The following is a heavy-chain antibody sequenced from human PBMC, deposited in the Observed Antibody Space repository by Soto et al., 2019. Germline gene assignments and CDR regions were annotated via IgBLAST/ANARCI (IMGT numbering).Heavy chain of an antibody. V-gene: IGHV1-18*01. Sequence: QVQLVQSGPEVKKPGASVKVSCKASGYIFNNYGLSWVRQAPGDGLEWMGWISVSNGKTHYAQKFQGRVTMTTDISTSTAYMDLRSLRSDDTAVYYCARDDRQWAGAEAVVTATRVYPGMHVWGQGTTVTVSS. CDR2: ISVSNGKT. CDR3: ARDDRQWAGAEAVVTATRVYPGMHV. D-gene: IGHD2-21*02. J-gene: IGHJ6*02. CDR1: GYIFNNYG.